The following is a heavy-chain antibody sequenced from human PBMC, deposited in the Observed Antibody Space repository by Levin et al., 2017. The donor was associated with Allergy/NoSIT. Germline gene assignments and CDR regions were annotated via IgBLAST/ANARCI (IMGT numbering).Heavy chain of an antibody. CDR3: ARAAKWSHAFEI. J-gene: IGHJ3*02. Sequence: AASVKVSCKASGYTFTSNGISWVRQAPGQGLEWMGWISAYSGDTNYAQKFQGRVTMTTDTSTSTAYMELRSLRSDDTAVYYCARAAKWSHAFEIWGQGTMVTVSS. CDR1: GYTFTSNG. CDR2: ISAYSGDT. D-gene: IGHD1-26*01. V-gene: IGHV1-18*01.